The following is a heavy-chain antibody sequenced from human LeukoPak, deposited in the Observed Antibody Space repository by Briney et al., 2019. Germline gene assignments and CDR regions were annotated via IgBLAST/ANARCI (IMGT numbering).Heavy chain of an antibody. CDR1: GGSFSGYY. D-gene: IGHD2-15*01. CDR3: ARHRSAGSCYDY. V-gene: IGHV4-34*01. Sequence: SETLSLTCAVYGGSFSGYYWSWIRQPPGKGLEWIGEINHSGSTNYNPSLKSRVTISVDTSKNQFSLKLSSVTAADTAVYYCARHRSAGSCYDYWGQGTLVTVSS. CDR2: INHSGST. J-gene: IGHJ4*02.